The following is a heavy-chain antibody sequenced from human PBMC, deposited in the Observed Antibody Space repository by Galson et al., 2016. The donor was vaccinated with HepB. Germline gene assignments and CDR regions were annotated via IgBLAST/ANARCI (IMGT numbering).Heavy chain of an antibody. D-gene: IGHD1-26*01. CDR1: GASISSSNW. Sequence: SETLSLTCAVSGASISSSNWWSWVRQSPGKGLEWIGNIYHSGSTNSNPSFKSRLSLSVDKSKNQFSLNLTSVTAADTAVYYCAISGSYRYSDSRGQGTLVTVSS. CDR3: AISGSYRYSDS. CDR2: IYHSGST. V-gene: IGHV4-4*02. J-gene: IGHJ4*02.